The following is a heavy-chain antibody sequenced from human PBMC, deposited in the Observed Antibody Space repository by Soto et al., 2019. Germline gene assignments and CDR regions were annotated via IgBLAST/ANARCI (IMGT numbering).Heavy chain of an antibody. D-gene: IGHD2-2*01. CDR1: GGTFSSYA. J-gene: IGHJ5*02. V-gene: IGHV1-69*13. CDR2: IIPIFGTA. CDR3: ARGYCSSTSCSYWFDP. Sequence: ASVKVSCKASGGTFSSYAISWVRQAPGQGLEWMGGIIPIFGTANYAQKFQGRVTITADESTSTAYMELSSLRSEDTAVYYCARGYCSSTSCSYWFDPWGQGTLVTVSS.